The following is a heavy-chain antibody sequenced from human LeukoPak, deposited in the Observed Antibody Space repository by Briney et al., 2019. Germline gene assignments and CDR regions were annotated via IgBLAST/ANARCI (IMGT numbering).Heavy chain of an antibody. J-gene: IGHJ4*02. V-gene: IGHV3-53*05. CDR1: GFTVRSNH. Sequence: GGSLRLSCAASGFTVRSNHMTWVRQAPGKGLEWVSLIYSVGSIYYADSVKGRSTISRDDSMNTLYLQMSSLRTKDAAVFYCVQVGSNYYLNWGQGTLVIVSS. CDR2: IYSVGSI. D-gene: IGHD4-11*01. CDR3: VQVGSNYYLN.